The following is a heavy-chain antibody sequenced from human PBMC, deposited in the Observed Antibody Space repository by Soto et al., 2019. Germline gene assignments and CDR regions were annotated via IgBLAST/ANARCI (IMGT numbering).Heavy chain of an antibody. CDR3: AKDARCSSSTKNYFDP. V-gene: IGHV1-8*01. CDR2: MNPNTGDT. D-gene: IGHD6-13*01. CDR1: GNTFTKYE. J-gene: IGHJ5*02. Sequence: AAVKVSCKASGNTFTKYETIWVRQATGQGPEWMGWMNPNTGDTVYEQKFQGRVNLTRDTSISTAYMELSNLRYDDTAVYYWAKDARCSSSTKNYFDPWGQGTLVTVSS.